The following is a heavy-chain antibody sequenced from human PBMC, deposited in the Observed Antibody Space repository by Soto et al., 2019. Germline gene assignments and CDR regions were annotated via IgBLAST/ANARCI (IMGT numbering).Heavy chain of an antibody. CDR1: GESFSGYY. CDR2: INHSGST. V-gene: IGHV4-34*01. J-gene: IGHJ4*02. CDR3: ARGAPPYLWSNKYFDH. Sequence: SETLSLTCAVYGESFSGYYWSWIRQPPGKGLEWIGEINHSGSTNYNPSLKSRVTISVDTSKNQFSLKLSSVTAADTAVYYCARGAPPYLWSNKYFDHWGQGTLVTVSS. D-gene: IGHD3-10*01.